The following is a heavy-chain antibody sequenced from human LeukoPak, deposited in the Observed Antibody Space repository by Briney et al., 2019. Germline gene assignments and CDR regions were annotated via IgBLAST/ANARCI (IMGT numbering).Heavy chain of an antibody. Sequence: SETLSLTCTVSGGSISSYYWSWIRQPPGKGLEWIGYIYDSGSSNYNPSLKSRVTISVDTSKNQFSLNLDSVTAADTAVYYCARDGIAAAGDNALHYYYGMDVWGKGTTVTVSS. D-gene: IGHD6-13*01. J-gene: IGHJ6*04. V-gene: IGHV4-59*01. CDR2: IYDSGSS. CDR1: GGSISSYY. CDR3: ARDGIAAAGDNALHYYYGMDV.